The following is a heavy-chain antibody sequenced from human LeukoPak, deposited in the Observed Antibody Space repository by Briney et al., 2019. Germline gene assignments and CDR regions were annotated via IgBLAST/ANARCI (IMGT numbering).Heavy chain of an antibody. Sequence: GGSLRLSCVGSGYMFETYSMNWVRQAPGKRLQWGSYIGSNILTTHYSDSVRGRFTISRDNVKKSLYLQMTSLRGDDTAIYYCARSHDGFDHWGQGTLVTVSS. CDR1: GYMFETYS. CDR3: ARSHDGFDH. J-gene: IGHJ5*02. D-gene: IGHD5-24*01. CDR2: IGSNILTT. V-gene: IGHV3-48*01.